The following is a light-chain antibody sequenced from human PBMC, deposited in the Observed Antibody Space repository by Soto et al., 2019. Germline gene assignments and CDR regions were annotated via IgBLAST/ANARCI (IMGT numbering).Light chain of an antibody. CDR3: QQYNNWPPFT. Sequence: EIEMTQSPATLSVSPGERATLSCRASESVSRNLAWYQQKPGQAPRLLIYGSSTRATGIPARFSGSGSGTEFTLTISSLQSEDFAVYYCQQYNNWPPFTFGPGTKVDIK. CDR2: GSS. J-gene: IGKJ3*01. V-gene: IGKV3-15*01. CDR1: ESVSRN.